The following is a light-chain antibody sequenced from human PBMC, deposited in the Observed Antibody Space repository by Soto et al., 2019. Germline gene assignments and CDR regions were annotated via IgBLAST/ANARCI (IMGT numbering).Light chain of an antibody. CDR1: QSIGIW. CDR3: EQYYDYSWT. V-gene: IGKV1-5*03. CDR2: KAS. Sequence: IQMPQSPSTLSASVGDRVAITCRASQSIGIWLAWYQQKPGKAPRFLIYKASSLESGGPSRFSGSGYGTEFTLTISSLQLDDFPTYYCEQYYDYSWTFGQGTKVEIK. J-gene: IGKJ1*01.